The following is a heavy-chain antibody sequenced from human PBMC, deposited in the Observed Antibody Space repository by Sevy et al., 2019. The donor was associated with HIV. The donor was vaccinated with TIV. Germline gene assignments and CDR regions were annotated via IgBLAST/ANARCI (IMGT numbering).Heavy chain of an antibody. V-gene: IGHV3-7*01. D-gene: IGHD3-9*01. CDR2: IKQDGSVK. Sequence: GGSLRLSCAASGFTFSSYWMSWVRQAPGKGLEWVANIKQDGSVKYYVDSVKGRFTISRDNAKNSLYLQMNSLRAEDTAVYYCARDRTVYYDILTGYYQLLDYWGQGTLVTVSS. CDR3: ARDRTVYYDILTGYYQLLDY. CDR1: GFTFSSYW. J-gene: IGHJ4*02.